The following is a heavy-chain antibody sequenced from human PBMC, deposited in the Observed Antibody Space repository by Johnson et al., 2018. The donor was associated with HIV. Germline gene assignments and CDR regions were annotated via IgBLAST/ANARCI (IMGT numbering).Heavy chain of an antibody. CDR2: IYSGGRT. J-gene: IGHJ3*02. Sequence: EQLVESGGGLIQPGGSLRLSCAASGFTVSSNYMSWVRQAPGKGLEWVSVIYSGGRTHYADSVKGRFTISRDKSKNTLYLQMNSLRADDTAVYYCARIGAWQLHRAFDIWGQGTMVTVSS. CDR3: ARIGAWQLHRAFDI. V-gene: IGHV3-53*01. CDR1: GFTVSSNY. D-gene: IGHD2-15*01.